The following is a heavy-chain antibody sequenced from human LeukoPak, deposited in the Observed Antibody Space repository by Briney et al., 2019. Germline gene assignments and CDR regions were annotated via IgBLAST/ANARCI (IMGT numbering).Heavy chain of an antibody. D-gene: IGHD5-12*01. V-gene: IGHV3-30*02. CDR3: AKDSNSGYVSVGPDY. CDR2: VRYDESNE. CDR1: GFVFSNYG. J-gene: IGHJ4*02. Sequence: GGSLRLSCQTSGFVFSNYGMHWVRQAPGKGLEWVAFVRYDESNEYYADSVKGRFTISRDNSRNTLYLQMNSLRAEDTGVYSCAKDSNSGYVSVGPDYGGLGTLVTVSS.